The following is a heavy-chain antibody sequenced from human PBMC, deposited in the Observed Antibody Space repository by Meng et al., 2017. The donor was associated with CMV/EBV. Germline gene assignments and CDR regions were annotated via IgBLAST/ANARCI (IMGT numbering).Heavy chain of an antibody. CDR2: IYYSGST. V-gene: IGHV4-30-4*08. J-gene: IGHJ4*02. CDR1: GGSISSGDYY. Sequence: QVQPQERSPGLVKPSQTRSLTCTVSGGSISSGDYYWSWIRQPPGKGLEWIGYIYYSGSTYYNPSLKSRVTISVDTSKNQFSLKLSSVTAADTAVYYCARVMGPNRTPYYFDYWGQGTLVTVSS. D-gene: IGHD1-14*01. CDR3: ARVMGPNRTPYYFDY.